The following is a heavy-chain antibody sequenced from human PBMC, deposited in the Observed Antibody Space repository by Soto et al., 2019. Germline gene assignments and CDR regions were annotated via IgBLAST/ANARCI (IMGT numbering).Heavy chain of an antibody. CDR3: AKVVGRQQLVLYWAMVHY. CDR1: GFTFSSYA. J-gene: IGHJ4*02. V-gene: IGHV3-23*01. Sequence: PGGSLRLSCAASGFTFSSYAMSWVRQAPGKGLEWVSAISGSGGSTYYADSVKGRFTISRDNSKNTLYLQMNSLRAEDTAVYYCAKVVGRQQLVLYWAMVHYWGQGTLVTVSS. D-gene: IGHD6-13*01. CDR2: ISGSGGST.